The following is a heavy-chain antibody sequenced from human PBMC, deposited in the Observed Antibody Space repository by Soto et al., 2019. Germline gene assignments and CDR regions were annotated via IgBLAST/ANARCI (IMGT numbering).Heavy chain of an antibody. CDR3: ARDKGVTRAYYMDV. J-gene: IGHJ6*03. V-gene: IGHV3-21*01. D-gene: IGHD2-8*01. Sequence: EVQLVESGGGLVKPEGSLRLSCAASGFTFSSYSMNWVRQAPGKGLEWVSSISSSSSYIYYADSVKGRFTISRDNAKNSLYLQMNSLRAEDTAVYYCARDKGVTRAYYMDVWGKGTTVTVSS. CDR2: ISSSSSYI. CDR1: GFTFSSYS.